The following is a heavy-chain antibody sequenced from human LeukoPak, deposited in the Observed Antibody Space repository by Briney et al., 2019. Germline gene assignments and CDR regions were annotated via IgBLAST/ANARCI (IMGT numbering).Heavy chain of an antibody. V-gene: IGHV3-21*01. CDR2: ISSGSSYI. CDR3: ARYGGNAFDV. CDR1: GFTFSSYN. J-gene: IGHJ3*01. D-gene: IGHD4/OR15-4a*01. Sequence: PGGSLRPSCAASGFTFSSYNMNWVRQAPGKGLEWVSSISSGSSYIYYADSVKGRFTISRDNAKNSLYLQMNSLRAEDTALYYCARYGGNAFDVWGQGTMVTVSS.